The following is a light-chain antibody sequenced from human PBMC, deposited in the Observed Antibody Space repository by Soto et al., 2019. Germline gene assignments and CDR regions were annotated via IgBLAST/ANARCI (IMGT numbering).Light chain of an antibody. V-gene: IGLV2-14*01. CDR3: NSYTSTSTVV. CDR1: SSDVGGYNY. CDR2: EVT. J-gene: IGLJ2*01. Sequence: QSALTQPAFVSGSPGQSITISCTGTSSDVGGYNYVSWYQQHPGKAPKLIIYEVTNRPSGVSTRFSGSKSGNTASLTISGLQAEDGADYYCNSYTSTSTVVFGGGTKLTVL.